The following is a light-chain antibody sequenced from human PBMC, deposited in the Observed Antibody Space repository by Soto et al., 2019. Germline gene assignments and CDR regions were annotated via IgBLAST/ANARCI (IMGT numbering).Light chain of an antibody. CDR2: EVS. CDR3: NSHAGSGALGV. J-gene: IGLJ3*02. Sequence: QSALTQPASVSGSPGQSITISCTGTSSDVGAYNYVSWYQQHPGRAPKLLIYEVSNRPSGVSNRFSASKSGNTASLTISGLQAEDEADYYCNSHAGSGALGVFGGGTKVTVL. CDR1: SSDVGAYNY. V-gene: IGLV2-14*03.